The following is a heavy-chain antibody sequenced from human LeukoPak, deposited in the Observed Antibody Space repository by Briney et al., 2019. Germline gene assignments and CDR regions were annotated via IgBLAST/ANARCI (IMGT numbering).Heavy chain of an antibody. CDR2: ISSSSSTI. CDR3: ARDGSSGWQFYYFDY. V-gene: IGHV3-48*01. D-gene: IGHD6-19*01. CDR1: GFTFSSYS. J-gene: IGHJ4*02. Sequence: GGSLRLSCAASGFTFSSYSMNWVRQAPGKGPEWVSYISSSSSTIYYADSVKGRFTISRDNAKNSLYLQMNSLRAEDTAVYYCARDGSSGWQFYYFDYWGQGTLVTVSS.